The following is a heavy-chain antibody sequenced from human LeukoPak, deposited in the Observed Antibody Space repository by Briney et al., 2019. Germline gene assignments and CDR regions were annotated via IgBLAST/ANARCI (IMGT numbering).Heavy chain of an antibody. CDR2: IWYDGSNK. V-gene: IGHV3-33*01. Sequence: GGSLRLSCAAYGFTFSSYGMHWVRQAPGKGLEWAAVIWYDGSNKYYADSVKGRFTISRDNSTNTLYLQMNSLRAEDTAVYYCARDLSGMDVWGQGTTVTVSS. J-gene: IGHJ6*02. CDR1: GFTFSSYG. CDR3: ARDLSGMDV.